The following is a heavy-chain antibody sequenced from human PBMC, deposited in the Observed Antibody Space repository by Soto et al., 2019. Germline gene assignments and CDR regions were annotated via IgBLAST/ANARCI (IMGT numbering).Heavy chain of an antibody. J-gene: IGHJ4*02. Sequence: PSETLSLTCTVSGDYLTSSSYYWGWIRQPPGKGLECIGNIYYDGNTYYNPSLKSRVTISRDNAKNSLYLQMNSLRAEDTAVYFCARDPSYYGSGSYYYFDYWGQGALVTVSS. D-gene: IGHD3-10*01. CDR1: GDYLTSSSYY. V-gene: IGHV4-39*02. CDR3: ARDPSYYGSGSYYYFDY. CDR2: IYYDGNT.